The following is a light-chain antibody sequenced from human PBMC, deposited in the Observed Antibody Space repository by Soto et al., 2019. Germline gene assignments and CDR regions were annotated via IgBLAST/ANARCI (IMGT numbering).Light chain of an antibody. CDR3: QSYDSSLSGFYA. Sequence: QSVLTQPPSASGTPGQRVTISCSGSSSNIGSNFVYWYLHLPGTAPKLLIYVNSNRPSGVPDRFSGSKSGSSASLAITGLLAEDEADYYCQSYDSSLSGFYAFGTGTKVTVL. CDR2: VNS. J-gene: IGLJ1*01. V-gene: IGLV1-40*01. CDR1: SSNIGSNF.